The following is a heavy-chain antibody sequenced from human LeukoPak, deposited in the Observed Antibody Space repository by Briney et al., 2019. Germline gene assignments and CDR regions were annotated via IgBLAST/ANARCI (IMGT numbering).Heavy chain of an antibody. D-gene: IGHD3-22*01. CDR3: AKGGYYDSSGQDY. Sequence: PGGSLRLSCAASGFTFDDYAMHWVRQAPGKGLEWVSGSSWNSGSIGYADSVKGRFTISRDNAKNSLYLQMNSLRAEDTALYYCAKGGYYDSSGQDYWGQGTLVTVSS. CDR1: GFTFDDYA. CDR2: SSWNSGSI. V-gene: IGHV3-9*01. J-gene: IGHJ4*02.